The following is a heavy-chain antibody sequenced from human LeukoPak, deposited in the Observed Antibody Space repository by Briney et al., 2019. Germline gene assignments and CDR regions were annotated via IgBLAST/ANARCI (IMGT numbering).Heavy chain of an antibody. D-gene: IGHD3-3*01. J-gene: IGHJ4*02. V-gene: IGHV3-30*03. Sequence: GRSLRLSCAASGFTFSSYGMHWVRQAPGKGLEWVAVISYDGSNKYYADSVKGRFTISRDNSKNTLYLQMNSLRAEDTAVYYCAREFLPDPGPYDYWGQGTLVTVSS. CDR2: ISYDGSNK. CDR1: GFTFSSYG. CDR3: AREFLPDPGPYDY.